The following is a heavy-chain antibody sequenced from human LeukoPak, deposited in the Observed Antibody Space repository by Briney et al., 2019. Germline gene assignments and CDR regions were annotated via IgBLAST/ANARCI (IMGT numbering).Heavy chain of an antibody. CDR2: FSHSGTT. CDR1: GYSISSGYY. CDR3: ARQAYYDFWSGHYSRGVEDAFDI. V-gene: IGHV4-38-2*01. Sequence: SGILSLTCAASGYSISSGYYWGWIRQPPGKGLEWIITFSHSGTTYYNPSLKGRVTISVDTSKNQFSLKLRSVTTADTAVYYCARQAYYDFWSGHYSRGVEDAFDIWGQGTMVSVSS. D-gene: IGHD3-3*01. J-gene: IGHJ3*02.